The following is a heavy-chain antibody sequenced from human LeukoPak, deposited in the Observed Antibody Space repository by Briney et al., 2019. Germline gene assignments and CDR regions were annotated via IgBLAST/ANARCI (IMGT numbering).Heavy chain of an antibody. CDR3: ARDRGDYENFDY. Sequence: GGSLRLSCAASGFTFSDYYMSWIRQAPGKGLEWVSYISSSGSTIYYADSVKGRFTMSRDNAKNSLYLQMNSLRDEDTAVYYCARDRGDYENFDYWGQGTLVTVSS. CDR1: GFTFSDYY. V-gene: IGHV3-11*04. D-gene: IGHD3-22*01. CDR2: ISSSGSTI. J-gene: IGHJ4*02.